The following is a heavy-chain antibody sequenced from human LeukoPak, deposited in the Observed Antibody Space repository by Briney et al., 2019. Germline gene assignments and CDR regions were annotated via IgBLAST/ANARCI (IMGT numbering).Heavy chain of an antibody. CDR3: AREGWFGEYACFDY. Sequence: PRRSLRLSCVVSGFIFTMYSLKWVRQPPRDWLEWVASISTCIHYIYYADSGKGPLILSRDNDKNSLYLQMNSLRAEDTAVYYCAREGWFGEYACFDYWGQGTLVTVCS. D-gene: IGHD3-10*01. J-gene: IGHJ4*02. V-gene: IGHV3-21*01. CDR1: GFIFTMYS. CDR2: ISTCIHYI.